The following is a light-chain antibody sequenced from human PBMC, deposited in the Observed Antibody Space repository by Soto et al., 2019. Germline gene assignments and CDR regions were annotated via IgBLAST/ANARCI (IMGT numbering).Light chain of an antibody. CDR3: QTWSTDIRV. CDR2: LNSDGSH. J-gene: IGLJ3*02. CDR1: SGHNSYA. Sequence: QPVLTQPPSASASLGASVKLTCTLSSGHNSYAIACHQQQPEKGPRYLMKLNSDGSHSKGDGIPDRFSGSSSGAERYLTISSLQSEDEADYFCQTWSTDIRVFGGGTKLTVL. V-gene: IGLV4-69*01.